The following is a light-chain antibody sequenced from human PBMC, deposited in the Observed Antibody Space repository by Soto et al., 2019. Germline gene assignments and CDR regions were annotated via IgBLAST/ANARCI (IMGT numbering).Light chain of an antibody. CDR1: QSVSSQ. CDR2: DAS. V-gene: IGKV3-11*01. Sequence: EIVLTQSPATLSLSPGERATLSCRASQSVSSQLAWYQHKPGQPPRLLIYDASNRATGIPDRFSGSGSGTDSPLTISNLEPEDFAVYYCPQRVWPWTFGQGTKVDIK. J-gene: IGKJ1*01. CDR3: PQRVWPWT.